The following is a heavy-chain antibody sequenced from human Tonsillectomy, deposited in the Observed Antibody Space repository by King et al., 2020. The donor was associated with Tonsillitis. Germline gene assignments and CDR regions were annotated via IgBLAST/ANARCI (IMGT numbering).Heavy chain of an antibody. CDR1: GGSFSTYY. D-gene: IGHD4-17*01. Sequence: VQLQQWGAGLLKPSETLSLTCAVYGGSFSTYYWTWMRQPPGKGLEWVGEIDYRGTTNYNPSLKSRVPISVHTSKNQFSLKLCPVTAADTAVYFCARRGYGAFPYYFDFWGQGTLVPVSS. CDR2: IDYRGTT. J-gene: IGHJ4*02. V-gene: IGHV4-34*01. CDR3: ARRGYGAFPYYFDF.